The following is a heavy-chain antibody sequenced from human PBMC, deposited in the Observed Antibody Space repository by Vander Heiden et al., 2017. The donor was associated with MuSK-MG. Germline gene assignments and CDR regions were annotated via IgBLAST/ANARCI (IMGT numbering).Heavy chain of an antibody. CDR1: GFSPSTSAMR. CDR2: VDWEDNK. Sequence: QVTLKESGPALVKPRQTLTLTCTFPGFSPSTSAMRVSWIRQPPGKALEWLARVDWEDNKFYSTSLKTRLTISQDSSKNQVVLTMTNMDPVDTATYYCARGVPAFDVWGQGTMVTVSS. V-gene: IGHV2-70*04. D-gene: IGHD3-10*01. J-gene: IGHJ3*01. CDR3: ARGVPAFDV.